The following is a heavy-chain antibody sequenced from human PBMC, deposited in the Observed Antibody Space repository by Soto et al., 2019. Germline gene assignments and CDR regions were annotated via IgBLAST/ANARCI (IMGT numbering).Heavy chain of an antibody. CDR3: ARSLLWPLDLKY. Sequence: QAGGSLRLSCAASGFTFSSHWMHWVRQAPGKGLVWVSRINTDGSSTNYADSVKGRFTVSRDNAKNTLYLQMNSLRAEDTAVYYCARSLLWPLDLKYRGQGTQVTGSS. D-gene: IGHD2-21*02. CDR1: GFTFSSHW. CDR2: INTDGSST. V-gene: IGHV3-74*01. J-gene: IGHJ4*02.